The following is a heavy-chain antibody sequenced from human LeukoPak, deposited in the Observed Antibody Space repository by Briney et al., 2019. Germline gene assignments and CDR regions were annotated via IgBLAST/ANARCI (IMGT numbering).Heavy chain of an antibody. CDR1: GYTFTGYY. J-gene: IGHJ4*02. Sequence: GASVKVSCKASGYTFTGYYMHWVRQAPGQGLEWMGWINPNSGGTNYAQKFQGRVTVTRDTSISTAYMELGRLRSDDTAVYYCARVSVITQYSGSPDYFASWGQGTLITVSS. D-gene: IGHD1-26*01. V-gene: IGHV1-2*02. CDR2: INPNSGGT. CDR3: ARVSVITQYSGSPDYFAS.